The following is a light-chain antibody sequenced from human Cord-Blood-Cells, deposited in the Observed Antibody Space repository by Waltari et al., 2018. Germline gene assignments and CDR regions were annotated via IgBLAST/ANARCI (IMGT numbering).Light chain of an antibody. Sequence: QSALTQPASVSGSPGQSITIFCTGTSSDVGSYNLVSWYQQHPGKAPKLMIYEGSKRPSGVSNRFSGSKSGNTAALTISGLQAEDESDYYCCSYAGSSTWLFGGGTKLTVL. CDR2: EGS. V-gene: IGLV2-23*01. CDR3: CSYAGSSTWL. CDR1: SSDVGSYNL. J-gene: IGLJ3*02.